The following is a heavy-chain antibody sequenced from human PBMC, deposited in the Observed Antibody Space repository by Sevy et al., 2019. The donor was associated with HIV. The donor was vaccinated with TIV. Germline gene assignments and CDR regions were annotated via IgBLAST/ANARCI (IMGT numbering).Heavy chain of an antibody. CDR3: ARARRYSGSWFDY. J-gene: IGHJ4*02. CDR2: INHSGST. CDR1: GGSFSGYY. Sequence: SETLSLTCAVYGGSFSGYYWSWIRQPPGKGLEWIGEINHSGSTNYNPSLKSRVTISVDTSKNQFSLKLSSVTAADTAVYYCARARRYSGSWFDYWGQGTLVTVSS. V-gene: IGHV4-34*01. D-gene: IGHD1-26*01.